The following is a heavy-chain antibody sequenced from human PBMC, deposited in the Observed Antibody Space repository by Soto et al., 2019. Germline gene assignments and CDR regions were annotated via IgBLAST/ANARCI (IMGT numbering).Heavy chain of an antibody. J-gene: IGHJ4*02. D-gene: IGHD3-10*01. V-gene: IGHV1-18*01. Sequence: QVHLVQSGAEVKKPGASVKVSCKGSGYAFTTYGITWVRQAPGQGREWMGWISAHSGNTNYAQNLQGRVTVTRDTSTSTAYMELRSLRSDDTAVYYYARGRYGDYWGQGALVTVSS. CDR2: ISAHSGNT. CDR3: ARGRYGDY. CDR1: GYAFTTYG.